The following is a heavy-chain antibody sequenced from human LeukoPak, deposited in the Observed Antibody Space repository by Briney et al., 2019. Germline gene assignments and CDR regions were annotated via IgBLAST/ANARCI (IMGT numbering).Heavy chain of an antibody. D-gene: IGHD4-4*01. CDR2: IYYSGST. J-gene: IGHJ4*02. V-gene: IGHV4-59*01. CDR1: GGSNSSYY. CDR3: ARVGVDYSNYVYYFDY. Sequence: SETLSLTCTVSGGSNSSYYWSWIRQPPGKGLEWIGYIYYSGSTNYNPSLKSRVTISVDTSKNQFSLKLSSVTAADTAVYYCARVGVDYSNYVYYFDYWGQGTLVTVSS.